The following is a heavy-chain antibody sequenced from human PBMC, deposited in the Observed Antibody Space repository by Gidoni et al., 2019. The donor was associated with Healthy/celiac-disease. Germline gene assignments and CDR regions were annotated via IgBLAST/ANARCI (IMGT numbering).Heavy chain of an antibody. V-gene: IGHV3-33*01. Sequence: QVQLVESGGGVVQPGRSLRLSCAASGFTFSSYGMHWVRQAPGKGLEWVAVIWYDGSNKYYADSVKGRFTISRDNSKNTLYLQMNSLRAEDTAVYYCARGASNCSGGSCYSDWYFDLWGRGTLVTVSS. CDR2: IWYDGSNK. D-gene: IGHD2-15*01. J-gene: IGHJ2*01. CDR3: ARGASNCSGGSCYSDWYFDL. CDR1: GFTFSSYG.